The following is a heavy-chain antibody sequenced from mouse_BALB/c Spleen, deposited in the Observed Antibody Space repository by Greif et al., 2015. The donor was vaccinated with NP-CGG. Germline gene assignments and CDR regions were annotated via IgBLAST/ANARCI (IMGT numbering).Heavy chain of an antibody. CDR2: IDPANGNT. CDR1: GVNIKDTY. V-gene: IGHV14-3*02. Sequence: EVQRVESGAELVKPGASVKLSCTASGVNIKDTYMHWVKQRPEQGLEWIGRIDPANGNTKYDPKFQGKATITADTSSNTAYLQPSSLTSEDTAVYYCANWDWYFDVWGAGTTVTVSS. D-gene: IGHD4-1*01. CDR3: ANWDWYFDV. J-gene: IGHJ1*01.